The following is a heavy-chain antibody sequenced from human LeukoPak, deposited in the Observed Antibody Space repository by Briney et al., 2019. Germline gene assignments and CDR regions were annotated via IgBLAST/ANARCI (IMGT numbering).Heavy chain of an antibody. V-gene: IGHV1-69*05. CDR1: GYTFTSYD. CDR2: IIPIFGTA. Sequence: SVKVSCKASGYTFTSYDINWVRQATGQGLEWMGGIIPIFGTANYAQKFQGRVTITTDESTSTAYMELSSLRSEDTAVYYCARGRGYTMKGGFDYWGQGTLVTVSS. D-gene: IGHD3-22*01. J-gene: IGHJ4*02. CDR3: ARGRGYTMKGGFDY.